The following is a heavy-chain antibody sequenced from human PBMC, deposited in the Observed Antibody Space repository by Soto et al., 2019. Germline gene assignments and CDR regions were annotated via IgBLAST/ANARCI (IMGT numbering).Heavy chain of an antibody. Sequence: GASVKVSCKASGYTFTSYYIHWVRQAPGQGLEWMGIINPSGGSTSYAQKFQGRVTMTRDTSTSTVYMELSSLRSEDTAVYYCARDSSVATIMVYYYYGMDVWGQGTTVTVSS. CDR1: GYTFTSYY. CDR3: ARDSSVATIMVYYYYGMDV. D-gene: IGHD5-12*01. V-gene: IGHV1-46*01. J-gene: IGHJ6*02. CDR2: INPSGGST.